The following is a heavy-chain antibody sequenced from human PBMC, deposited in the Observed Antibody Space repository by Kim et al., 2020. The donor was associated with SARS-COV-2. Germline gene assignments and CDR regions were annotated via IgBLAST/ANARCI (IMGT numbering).Heavy chain of an antibody. CDR2: IKYDGTEV. CDR3: VRGIRCSTGIDY. V-gene: IGHV3-7*01. Sequence: GGSLRLSCVASGFNFTNSWMHWVRQAPGKGLEWVANIKYDGTEVTYAAAVTGRFSMIRDNAKNSVFLQMTRLRAGDSARYYCVRGIRCSTGIDYWGQGTL. CDR1: GFNFTNSW. J-gene: IGHJ4*02. D-gene: IGHD1-20*01.